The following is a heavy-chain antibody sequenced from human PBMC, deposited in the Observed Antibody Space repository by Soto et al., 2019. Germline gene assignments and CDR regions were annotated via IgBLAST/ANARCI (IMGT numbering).Heavy chain of an antibody. CDR2: IIPIFDTA. D-gene: IGHD3-10*01. Sequence: PVKVSCKASGGTFSSYPISWLRQAPGQGLEWMGGIIPIFDTANYAQKFQGRVTITADESTSTAYMELSSLRSEDTAVYYCAAPYGSGSYYNGFDYWGQGTLVTVSS. CDR3: AAPYGSGSYYNGFDY. V-gene: IGHV1-69*13. J-gene: IGHJ4*02. CDR1: GGTFSSYP.